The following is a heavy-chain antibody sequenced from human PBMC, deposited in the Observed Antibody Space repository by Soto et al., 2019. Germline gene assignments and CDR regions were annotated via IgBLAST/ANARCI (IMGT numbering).Heavy chain of an antibody. J-gene: IGHJ4*02. D-gene: IGHD7-27*01. CDR1: GHTFTGHH. Sequence: QVQLVQSGAEVKKPGASVKVSCKASGHTFTGHHMHWVRQAPGQGLEWMGCIDLDNDNRASAQKFQGRVTTTRDTSITTAYMELSGLRSDDTAVYYCGLEPTGTGGFDYWGQGTLVTVSS. CDR3: GLEPTGTGGFDY. V-gene: IGHV1-2*02. CDR2: IDLDNDNR.